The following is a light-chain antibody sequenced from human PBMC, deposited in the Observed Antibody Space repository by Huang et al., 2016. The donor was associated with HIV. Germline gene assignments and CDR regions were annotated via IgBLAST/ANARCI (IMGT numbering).Light chain of an antibody. J-gene: IGKJ3*01. CDR1: QTVLYTSNNENY. Sequence: IVMTQSPDYLPVSLGARAAIKCKSSQTVLYTSNNENYLAWYQQRPGQPPKLLIYWASRRASGGPDRFSGSGSGTDFTLTINGLQPEDVAVYYCQQYYTTPRTFGPGTKVDIK. CDR2: WAS. CDR3: QQYYTTPRT. V-gene: IGKV4-1*01.